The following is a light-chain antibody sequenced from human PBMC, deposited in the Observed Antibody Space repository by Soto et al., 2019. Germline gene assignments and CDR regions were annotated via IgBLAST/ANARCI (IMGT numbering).Light chain of an antibody. J-gene: IGKJ1*01. CDR2: GAS. V-gene: IGKV3-15*01. Sequence: EIVVTQSPATLSVSPGESPTLSWTPSKRVSSNLACYQQKPGQAPRLLIYGASTRATGIPARFSGSGSGTEFTLTTSSLQSADFAVYYCQQYNNRPRTFGQGTKVDIK. CDR3: QQYNNRPRT. CDR1: KRVSSN.